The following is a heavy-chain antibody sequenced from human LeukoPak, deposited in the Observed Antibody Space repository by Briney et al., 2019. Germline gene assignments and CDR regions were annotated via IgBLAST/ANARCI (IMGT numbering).Heavy chain of an antibody. J-gene: IGHJ4*02. Sequence: SETLSLTCTVSGGSISSYYWSWIRQPPGKGLEWIGYIYYSGSTNYNPSLKSRVTMSVDTSKNQFSLKLSSVTAADTAVYYCARYSGSYRPFDYWGQGTLVTVSS. V-gene: IGHV4-59*12. CDR3: ARYSGSYRPFDY. CDR1: GGSISSYY. CDR2: IYYSGST. D-gene: IGHD1-26*01.